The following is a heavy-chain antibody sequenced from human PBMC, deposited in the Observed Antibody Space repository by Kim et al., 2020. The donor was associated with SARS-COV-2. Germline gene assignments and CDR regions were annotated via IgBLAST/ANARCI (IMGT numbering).Heavy chain of an antibody. D-gene: IGHD3-10*01. CDR3: AKDSHPRGVIPYWYFDL. CDR1: GFTFSSYA. Sequence: GGSLRLSCAASGFTFSSYAMSWVRQAPGKGLEWVSAISGSGGSTYYADSVKGRFTISRDNSKNTLYLQMNSLRAEDTAVYYCAKDSHPRGVIPYWYFDLWGRGTLVTVSS. J-gene: IGHJ2*01. CDR2: ISGSGGST. V-gene: IGHV3-23*01.